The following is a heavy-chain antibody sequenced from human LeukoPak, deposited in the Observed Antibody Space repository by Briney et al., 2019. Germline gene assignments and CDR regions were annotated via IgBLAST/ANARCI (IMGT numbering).Heavy chain of an antibody. J-gene: IGHJ4*02. D-gene: IGHD3-22*01. CDR2: IYHSGST. V-gene: IGHV4-4*02. Sequence: SETLSLTCTVSGGSLSSSNWWSWVRQPPGKGLEWIGEIYHSGSTNYNPSLKSRVTISVDKSKNQFSLKLSSVTAADTAVYYCARTVLDYYDSSGHNRGPPFDYWRQGTLVTVST. CDR1: GGSLSSSNW. CDR3: ARTVLDYYDSSGHNRGPPFDY.